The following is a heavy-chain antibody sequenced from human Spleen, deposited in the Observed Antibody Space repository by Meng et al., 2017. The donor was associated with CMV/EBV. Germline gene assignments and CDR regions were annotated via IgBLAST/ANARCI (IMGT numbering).Heavy chain of an antibody. Sequence: FSCNYYARNGVRQAPGEGLEWVTSISRRGSDIYYGDSLKGRFTISRDNAKSSVALQMNSLRAEDTAVYYCARLSNYDFLSGYGHLQHWGQGTLVTVSS. D-gene: IGHD3-3*01. CDR3: ARLSNYDFLSGYGHLQH. J-gene: IGHJ1*01. CDR2: ISRRGSDI. CDR1: FSCNYYA. V-gene: IGHV3-21*01.